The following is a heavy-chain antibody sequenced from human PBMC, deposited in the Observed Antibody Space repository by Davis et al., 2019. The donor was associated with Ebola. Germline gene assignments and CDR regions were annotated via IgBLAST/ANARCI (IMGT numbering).Heavy chain of an antibody. V-gene: IGHV1-18*01. CDR3: ARDFPERYCSSTSCYTLTMVRGVSPAAPSDY. CDR2: ISAYNGNT. Sequence: VSVKVSCKASGYTFTSYGISWVRQAPGQGLEWMGWISAYNGNTNYAQKLQGRVTMTTDTSTSTAYMELRSLRSDDTAVYSCARDFPERYCSSTSCYTLTMVRGVSPAAPSDYWGQGTLVTVSS. D-gene: IGHD2-2*02. CDR1: GYTFTSYG. J-gene: IGHJ4*02.